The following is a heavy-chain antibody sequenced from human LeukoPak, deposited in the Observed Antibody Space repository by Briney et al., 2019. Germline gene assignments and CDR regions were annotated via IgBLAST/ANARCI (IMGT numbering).Heavy chain of an antibody. CDR1: GGTFSSYA. CDR3: AGGPDTITIFGVVIMA. Sequence: GASVKVSCKASGGTFSSYAISWVRQAPGQGLEWMGGIIPIFGAANYAQKFQGRVAITTDESTSTAYMELSSLRSEDTAVYYCAGGPDTITIFGVVIMAWGQGTLVTVSS. D-gene: IGHD3-3*01. CDR2: IIPIFGAA. V-gene: IGHV1-69*05. J-gene: IGHJ5*02.